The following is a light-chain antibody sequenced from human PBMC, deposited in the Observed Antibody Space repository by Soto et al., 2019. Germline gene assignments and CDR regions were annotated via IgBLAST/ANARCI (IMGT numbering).Light chain of an antibody. Sequence: QSVLTQPPSVSAAPGQKVTISCSGTSSKIGNNYVSWYQQFPGAAPKLLIYENNKRPSGIPDRFSGSKSGTSATLGITGLQTGDEADYYCGTWHSSLSTWVFGGGTKLTVL. CDR2: ENN. CDR3: GTWHSSLSTWV. CDR1: SSKIGNNY. J-gene: IGLJ3*02. V-gene: IGLV1-51*02.